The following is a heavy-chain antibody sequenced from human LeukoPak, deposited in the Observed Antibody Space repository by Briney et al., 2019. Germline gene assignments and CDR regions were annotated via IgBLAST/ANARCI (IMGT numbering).Heavy chain of an antibody. V-gene: IGHV4-59*01. Sequence: SETLSLTCTVSGGSISSYYWSWIRQPPGKGLEWIGYIYYSGSTNYNPSLKSRVTISVDTSKNQFSLKLSSVTAADTAVYYCARGELGYCSGGSCYPPDYWGQGTLVTVSS. CDR1: GGSISSYY. J-gene: IGHJ4*02. D-gene: IGHD2-15*01. CDR3: ARGELGYCSGGSCYPPDY. CDR2: IYYSGST.